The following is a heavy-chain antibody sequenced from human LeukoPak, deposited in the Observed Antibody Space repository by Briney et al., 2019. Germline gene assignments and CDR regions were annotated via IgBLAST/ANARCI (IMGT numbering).Heavy chain of an antibody. CDR3: AKGSYYDSSGPFYFDY. CDR1: GFTFSSYA. D-gene: IGHD3-22*01. Sequence: GGSLRLSCAASGFTFSSYAMSWVRQAPGKGLEWVSGISGSGDNTYYADSVKGRFTISRDNSKNTLYVQVNSLGTEDTAAYYCAKGSYYDSSGPFYFDYWGQGTLDTVSS. J-gene: IGHJ4*02. CDR2: ISGSGDNT. V-gene: IGHV3-23*01.